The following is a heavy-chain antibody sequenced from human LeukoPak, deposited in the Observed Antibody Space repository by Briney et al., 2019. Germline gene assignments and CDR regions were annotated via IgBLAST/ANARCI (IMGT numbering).Heavy chain of an antibody. Sequence: GGSLRLSCAASGFTFSSYSMNWVRQAPGKGLEWVSSISSNSSYIYYADSVKGRFTISRDNAKNSLYLQMNSLGAEDTAVYYCASSRLPAAKNWFDPWGQGTLVTVSS. D-gene: IGHD2-2*01. J-gene: IGHJ5*02. V-gene: IGHV3-21*01. CDR3: ASSRLPAAKNWFDP. CDR2: ISSNSSYI. CDR1: GFTFSSYS.